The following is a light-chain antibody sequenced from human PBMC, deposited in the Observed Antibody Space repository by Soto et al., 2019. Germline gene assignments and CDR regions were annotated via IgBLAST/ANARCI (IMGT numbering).Light chain of an antibody. CDR1: QSVSNN. CDR3: QQYNNWPPWT. CDR2: DAS. Sequence: ILMTQSPATLSVSPGERATLSCRASQSVSNNLAWYQQKPGQPPRLLIYDASTRATGIPARFSGSGSGTEFTLTISGLQYEDFAVYYCQQYNNWPPWTFGQGTKVEIK. J-gene: IGKJ1*01. V-gene: IGKV3-15*01.